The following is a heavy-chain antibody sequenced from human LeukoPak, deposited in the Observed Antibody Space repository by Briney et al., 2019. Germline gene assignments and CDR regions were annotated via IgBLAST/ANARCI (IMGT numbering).Heavy chain of an antibody. CDR1: GGSFSGYY. CDR2: INHSGST. D-gene: IGHD1-26*01. CDR3: ARVMGAKAVDY. Sequence: PSETLSLTCAVYGGSFSGYYWSWIRQPPGKGLEWIGEINHSGSTNYNPSLKSRVTISVDTSKNQFSLKLSSVTAADTAVCYCARVMGAKAVDYWGQGTLVTVSS. J-gene: IGHJ4*02. V-gene: IGHV4-34*01.